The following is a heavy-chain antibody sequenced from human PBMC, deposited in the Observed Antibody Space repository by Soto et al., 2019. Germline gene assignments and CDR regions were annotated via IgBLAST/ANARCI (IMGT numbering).Heavy chain of an antibody. CDR1: GGSISSGGYY. J-gene: IGHJ5*02. CDR2: IYYSGST. V-gene: IGHV4-31*03. Sequence: PWETLSLTCTVSGGSISSGGYYWSWIRQHPGKGLEWIGYIYYSGSTYYNPSLKSRVTISVDTSKNQFSLKLSSVTAADTAVYYCARVGCISTSCNGPGSWFDPWGQGTLVTVS. D-gene: IGHD2-2*01. CDR3: ARVGCISTSCNGPGSWFDP.